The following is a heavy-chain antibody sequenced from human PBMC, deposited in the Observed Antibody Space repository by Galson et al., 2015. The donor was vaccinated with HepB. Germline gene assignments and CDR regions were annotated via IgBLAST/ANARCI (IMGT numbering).Heavy chain of an antibody. CDR2: IIPIFGTA. V-gene: IGHV1-69*13. D-gene: IGHD6-13*01. J-gene: IGHJ6*02. CDR3: ARDQGSSWYKAPSTYGMDV. CDR1: GGTFSSYA. Sequence: VKVSCKASGGTFSSYAISWVRQAPGQGLEWMGGIIPIFGTANYAQKFQGRVTITADESTSTAYMELSSLRSEDTAVYYCARDQGSSWYKAPSTYGMDVWGQGTTVTVSS.